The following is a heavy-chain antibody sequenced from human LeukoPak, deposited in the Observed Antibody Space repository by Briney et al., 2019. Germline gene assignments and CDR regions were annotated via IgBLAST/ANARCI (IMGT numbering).Heavy chain of an antibody. V-gene: IGHV4-59*08. CDR3: ARRHHNWDY. CDR2: IYYGGIA. CDR1: GASISSDY. D-gene: IGHD5-24*01. Sequence: PSETLSLTCTVSGASISSDYWSWIRQPPGKGLEWIGYIYYGGIANYTPSLKSRVTISLDTSKNQFSLKLNSVTAADTAVYYCARRHHNWDYWGQGTLVTVSS. J-gene: IGHJ4*02.